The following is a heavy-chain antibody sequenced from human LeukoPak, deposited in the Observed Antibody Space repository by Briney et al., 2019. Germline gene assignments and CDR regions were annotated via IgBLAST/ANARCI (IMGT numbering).Heavy chain of an antibody. CDR1: GFTFSSYW. CDR2: IKQDGSEK. Sequence: PGGSLRLSCAASGFTFSSYWMSWVRQAPGKGLEWVANIKQDGSEKYYVDSVKGRFTISRDDAKNTVDLQMNSLRGEDTAVYYCVRGRGSYGWFDPWGQGTLVTVSS. V-gene: IGHV3-7*01. J-gene: IGHJ5*02. D-gene: IGHD3-10*01. CDR3: VRGRGSYGWFDP.